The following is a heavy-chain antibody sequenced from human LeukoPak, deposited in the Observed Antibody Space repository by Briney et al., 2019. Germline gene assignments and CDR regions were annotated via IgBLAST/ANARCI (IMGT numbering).Heavy chain of an antibody. CDR2: INPNSGGT. J-gene: IGHJ5*02. CDR3: ARSRTYYDSSRPDENWFDP. Sequence: ASVKVSCKTSGYTFTGYYIQWVRQAPGQGLEWMGWINPNSGGTNYAQKFQGRVTMTRDTSISTAYMELSRLRSDDTAVYYCARSRTYYDSSRPDENWFDPWGQGTLVTVSS. V-gene: IGHV1-2*02. D-gene: IGHD3-22*01. CDR1: GYTFTGYY.